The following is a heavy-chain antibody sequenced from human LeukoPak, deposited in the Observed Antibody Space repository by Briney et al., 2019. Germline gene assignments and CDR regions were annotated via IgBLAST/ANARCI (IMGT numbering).Heavy chain of an antibody. CDR3: AELGITMIGGV. Sequence: GGSLRLSCAASGFTFSSYWMNWVRPAPGKGLAWVSYISSSGSTIYYADSVKGRFTISRATAKNSLYLQMNSLRAEDTAVYYCAELGITMIGGVWGKGTTVTISS. CDR2: ISSSGSTI. CDR1: GFTFSSYW. J-gene: IGHJ6*04. D-gene: IGHD3-10*02. V-gene: IGHV3-48*04.